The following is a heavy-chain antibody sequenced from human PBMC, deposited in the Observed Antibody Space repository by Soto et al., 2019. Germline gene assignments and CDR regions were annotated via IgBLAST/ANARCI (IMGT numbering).Heavy chain of an antibody. CDR3: ARESHQLWFGELMDWFDP. CDR1: GGSISSYY. V-gene: IGHV4-59*01. CDR2: IYYSGST. D-gene: IGHD3-10*01. J-gene: IGHJ5*02. Sequence: QVQLQESGPGLVKPSETLSLTCTVSGGSISSYYWSWIRQPPGKGLEWIGYIYYSGSTNYNPSLKSRVTISVDTSKNQFSLKLSSVTAADTAVYYCARESHQLWFGELMDWFDPWGQGTLVTVSS.